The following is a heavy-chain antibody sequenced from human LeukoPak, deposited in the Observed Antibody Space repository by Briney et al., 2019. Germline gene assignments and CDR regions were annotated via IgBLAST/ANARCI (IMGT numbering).Heavy chain of an antibody. V-gene: IGHV3-30*19. CDR1: GFTFSRYS. Sequence: GGSLRLSCAASGFTFSRYSMTWVRQAPGKGLEWVAVISYDGSNKYYADSVKGRFTISRDNSKNTLYLQMNSLRAEDTAVYYCARGEGYCTNGVCVDAFDIWGQGTMVTVSS. J-gene: IGHJ3*02. D-gene: IGHD2-8*01. CDR3: ARGEGYCTNGVCVDAFDI. CDR2: ISYDGSNK.